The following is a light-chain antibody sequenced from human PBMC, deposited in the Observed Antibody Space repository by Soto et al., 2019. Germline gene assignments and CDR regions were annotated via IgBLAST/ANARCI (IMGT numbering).Light chain of an antibody. CDR2: GAS. Sequence: EIMMTQSPVTLSVSPGERATLSCRASQNISRSLAWYQQKPGQAPSLLIYGASTRATGTPARFSGSGSGTEFNMTISSLQSEDFAVYYCQQYNNWPRATFGGGTKV. J-gene: IGKJ4*01. CDR3: QQYNNWPRAT. CDR1: QNISRS. V-gene: IGKV3-15*01.